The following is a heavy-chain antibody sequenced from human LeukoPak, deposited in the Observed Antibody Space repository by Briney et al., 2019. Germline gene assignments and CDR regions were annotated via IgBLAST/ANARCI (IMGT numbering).Heavy chain of an antibody. Sequence: SETPSLTCTVSGGSISSYYWSWIRQPPGKGLEWIGYIYYSGSTNYNPSLKSRVTISVDTSKNQFSLKLSSVTAADTAVYYCAREGDNWFDPWGQGTLVTVSS. V-gene: IGHV4-59*01. CDR1: GGSISSYY. CDR3: AREGDNWFDP. J-gene: IGHJ5*02. CDR2: IYYSGST.